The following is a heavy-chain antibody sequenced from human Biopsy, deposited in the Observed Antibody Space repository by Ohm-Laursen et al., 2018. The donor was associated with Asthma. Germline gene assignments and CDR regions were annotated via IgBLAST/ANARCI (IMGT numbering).Heavy chain of an antibody. CDR2: GGSYYDGGLK. J-gene: IGHJ4*02. Sequence: LSLTCASSGFTFRSYAMHWVRQAPGKGLEWVAVGGSYYDGGLKYYADSVDGRFTVSRDDSKNTLYLQMNSLRPDDTAVYYCARDVMEWYLPAFDFWGQGTLVTVSS. D-gene: IGHD3-3*01. CDR1: GFTFRSYA. CDR3: ARDVMEWYLPAFDF. V-gene: IGHV3-30-3*01.